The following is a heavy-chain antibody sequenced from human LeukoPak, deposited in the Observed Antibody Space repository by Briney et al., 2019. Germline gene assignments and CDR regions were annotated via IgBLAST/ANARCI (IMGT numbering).Heavy chain of an antibody. CDR3: ARDWGYSGYDGSDY. V-gene: IGHV1-69*06. CDR2: IIPIFGTA. CDR1: GGTFSSYA. J-gene: IGHJ4*02. D-gene: IGHD5-12*01. Sequence: RASVKVSCKASGGTFSSYAISWVRQAPGQGLEWMGGIIPIFGTANYAQKFQGRVTITADKSTSTAYMELSSLRSEDTAVYYCARDWGYSGYDGSDYWGQGTLVTVSS.